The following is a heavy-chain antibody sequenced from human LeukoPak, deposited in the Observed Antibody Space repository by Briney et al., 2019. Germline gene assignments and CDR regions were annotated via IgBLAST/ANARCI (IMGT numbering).Heavy chain of an antibody. J-gene: IGHJ3*01. D-gene: IGHD3-22*01. Sequence: KVSCKASGYTFTDYYMHWVRQAPGQGLEWMGWINPNSGGTNYAQEFQGRVTMTRDTSISTAYMELSRLRSDDTAVYYCARDEGYYYDNSGYYFFFWGQGTIVTVSS. CDR3: ARDEGYYYDNSGYYFFF. CDR1: GYTFTDYY. V-gene: IGHV1-2*02. CDR2: INPNSGGT.